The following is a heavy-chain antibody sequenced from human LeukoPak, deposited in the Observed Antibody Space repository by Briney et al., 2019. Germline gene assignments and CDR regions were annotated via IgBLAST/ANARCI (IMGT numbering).Heavy chain of an antibody. J-gene: IGHJ5*02. D-gene: IGHD3-22*01. Sequence: SETLSLTCTVSGGSISSHYWSWIRQPPGKGLEWIGYIYYSGSTNYNPSLKSRVTISVDTSKNQFSLKLSSVTAADTAVYYCARVRSEYYYDSSGYDPWGQGTLVTVSS. V-gene: IGHV4-59*11. CDR3: ARVRSEYYYDSSGYDP. CDR1: GGSISSHY. CDR2: IYYSGST.